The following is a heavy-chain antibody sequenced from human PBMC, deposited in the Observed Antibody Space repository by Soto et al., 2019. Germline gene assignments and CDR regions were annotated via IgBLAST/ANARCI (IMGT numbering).Heavy chain of an antibody. V-gene: IGHV1-69*12. D-gene: IGHD5-18*01. CDR1: GGTFSTYA. Sequence: QVQLVQSGAEVKKPESSVKVSCKAPGGTFSTYAISWVRQAPGQGLEWMGGIIPMFGTANYAQRFQDRVTITADESTNTVYRELISLRSEDTAVYFCASGIQLWLRRINNGYSGWGQGPLVSVSS. CDR2: IIPMFGTA. CDR3: ASGIQLWLRRINNGYSG. J-gene: IGHJ4*02.